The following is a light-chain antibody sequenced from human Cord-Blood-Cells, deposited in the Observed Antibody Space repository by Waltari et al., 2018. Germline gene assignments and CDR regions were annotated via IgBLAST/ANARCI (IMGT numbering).Light chain of an antibody. Sequence: QSALTQPPSASGSPGQSVTISCTGTSSDVGGYNYVSWYQQHPGKAPKLMIYEVSKRPSGVPDRFSGSESGNTASLTVSGLQAEDEADYDCSSYAGSNNLVFGGGTKLTVL. J-gene: IGLJ2*01. CDR2: EVS. V-gene: IGLV2-8*01. CDR1: SSDVGGYNY. CDR3: SSYAGSNNLV.